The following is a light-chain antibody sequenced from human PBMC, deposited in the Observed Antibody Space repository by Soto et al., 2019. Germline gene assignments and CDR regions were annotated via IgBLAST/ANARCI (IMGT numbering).Light chain of an antibody. Sequence: QSVLTPPPSASGTPGQRVTISCSGSSSNIGSNTVNWYKQLPGTAHKLLIYRNNQRPSGVPERYSVSKSGTSASLFSSGLQSKDEADYYCAAGDDRLNSQGYVFGTGTKVTVL. CDR3: AAGDDRLNSQGYV. V-gene: IGLV1-44*01. J-gene: IGLJ1*01. CDR1: SSNIGSNT. CDR2: RNN.